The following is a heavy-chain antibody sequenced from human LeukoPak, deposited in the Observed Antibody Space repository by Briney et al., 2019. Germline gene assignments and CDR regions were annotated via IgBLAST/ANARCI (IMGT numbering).Heavy chain of an antibody. CDR3: ARASVFGPRGIYYLDY. D-gene: IGHD3-10*02. CDR1: GGTFSSYA. Sequence: SVKVSCKASGGTFSSYAISWVRQAPGQGLEWMGGIIPIFGTANYAQKFQGRVTITADESTSTAYMELSSLRSEDTAVYYCARASVFGPRGIYYLDYWGQGTLVTVSS. V-gene: IGHV1-69*13. CDR2: IIPIFGTA. J-gene: IGHJ4*02.